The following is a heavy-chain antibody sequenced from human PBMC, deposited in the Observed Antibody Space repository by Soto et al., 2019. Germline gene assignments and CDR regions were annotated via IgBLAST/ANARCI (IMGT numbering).Heavy chain of an antibody. CDR2: IYYSGST. CDR3: ARRTYYYDSSGKDYFDY. J-gene: IGHJ4*02. D-gene: IGHD3-22*01. Sequence: PSETLSLTCTVSGGSISSYYWSWIRQPPGKGLEWIGYIYYSGSTNYNPSLESRVTISVDTPKNQFSLKLTSVTAADTAVYYCARRTYYYDSSGKDYFDYWGQGTLVTVSS. V-gene: IGHV4-59*01. CDR1: GGSISSYY.